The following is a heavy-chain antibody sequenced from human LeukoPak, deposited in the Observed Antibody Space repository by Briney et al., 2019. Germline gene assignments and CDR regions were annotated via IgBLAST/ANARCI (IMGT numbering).Heavy chain of an antibody. D-gene: IGHD3-10*01. CDR3: ARRTRGYGSGSYSQLVPWFDP. Sequence: SETLSLTCTVSGASISSNYWTWIRQPPGKGLEYIGYIYYTRGTNYNPSLKSRVTISVDTSKNQFSLKLSSVTAADTAVYYCARRTRGYGSGSYSQLVPWFDPWGQGTLVTVSS. CDR2: IYYTRGT. CDR1: GASISSNY. V-gene: IGHV4-59*08. J-gene: IGHJ5*02.